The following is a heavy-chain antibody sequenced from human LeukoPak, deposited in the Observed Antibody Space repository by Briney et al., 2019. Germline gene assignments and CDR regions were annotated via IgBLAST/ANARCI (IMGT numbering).Heavy chain of an antibody. V-gene: IGHV6-1*01. CDR1: GDSVSSNSAA. J-gene: IGHJ4*02. CDR2: TYYRSKWYN. CDR3: ARVNYYDSSGYYPSGYFDY. D-gene: IGHD3-22*01. Sequence: SQTLSLTCAISGDSVSSNSAAWNRIRQSPSRGLEWLGRTYYRSKWYNDYAVSVKSRITINPDTSKNQFSLQLNSVTPEDTAVYYCARVNYYDSSGYYPSGYFDYWGQGTLVTVSS.